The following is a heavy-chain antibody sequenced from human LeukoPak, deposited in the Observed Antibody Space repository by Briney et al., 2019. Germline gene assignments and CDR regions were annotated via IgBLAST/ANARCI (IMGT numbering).Heavy chain of an antibody. CDR2: IYYSGST. V-gene: IGHV4-31*03. Sequence: SETLSLTCTVSGGSISSGGYYWSWIRQHPGKGLEWIGYIYYSGSTYYNPSLKSRVTISVDTSKNQFSLKLSSVTAADTAVYYCARVRRRGYTYGPIDYWGQGTLVTVSS. CDR3: ARVRRRGYTYGPIDY. J-gene: IGHJ4*02. CDR1: GGSISSGGYY. D-gene: IGHD5-18*01.